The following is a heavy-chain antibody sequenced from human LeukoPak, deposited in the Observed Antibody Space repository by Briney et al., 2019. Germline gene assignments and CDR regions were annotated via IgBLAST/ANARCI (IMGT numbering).Heavy chain of an antibody. CDR3: ARESFDSSGWSSNWFDP. V-gene: IGHV6-1*01. D-gene: IGHD6-19*01. Sequence: SQTLSLTCAISGDSVSSNSAAWNWIRQSPSRGLEWLGRTYYRSKWYNDYAVSVKSRITINPDTSKNQFSLQLNSVTPEDTAVCYCARESFDSSGWSSNWFDPWGQGTLVTVSS. J-gene: IGHJ5*02. CDR2: TYYRSKWYN. CDR1: GDSVSSNSAA.